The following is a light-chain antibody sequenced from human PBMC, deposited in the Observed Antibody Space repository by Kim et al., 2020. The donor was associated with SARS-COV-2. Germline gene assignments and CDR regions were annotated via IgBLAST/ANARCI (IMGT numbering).Light chain of an antibody. CDR2: SVS. J-gene: IGKJ2*01. CDR1: QRVCRHC. CDR3: QQYGIAPPYT. Sequence: SPGESATLSCRISQRVCRHCLAWYQQKPGQAPRLLIYSVSNRATGIPDRFSGSGSGTDFTLTISRLEPEDFAVYYCQQYGIAPPYTFGQGTKLEI. V-gene: IGKV3-20*01.